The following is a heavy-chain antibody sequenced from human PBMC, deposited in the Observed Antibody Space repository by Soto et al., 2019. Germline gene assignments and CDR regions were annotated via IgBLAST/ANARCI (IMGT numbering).Heavy chain of an antibody. Sequence: ASVKVSCKASGYNFTSYYINWVRQAPGQGLEWMGIINPSSGNTNYAQKFQGRVTMTRDTSTSTVYMELSSLRSEDTAVYYCARVKGDGYNYWFDPWGQGTLVTVSS. CDR3: ARVKGDGYNYWFDP. J-gene: IGHJ5*02. CDR2: INPSSGNT. V-gene: IGHV1-46*01. CDR1: GYNFTSYY. D-gene: IGHD5-12*01.